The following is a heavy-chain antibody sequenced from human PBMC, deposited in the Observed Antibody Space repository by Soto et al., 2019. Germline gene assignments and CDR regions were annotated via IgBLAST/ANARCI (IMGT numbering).Heavy chain of an antibody. J-gene: IGHJ4*02. CDR2: ISSSSSYI. CDR1: GFTFSSYS. Sequence: GGSLRLSCAASGFTFSSYSMNWVRQAPGKGLEWVSSISSSSSYIYYADSVKGRFTISRDNAKNSLYLQMNSLRAEDTAVYYCARDLRRPRYDARLRVEPPDYRGQGTLVTVSS. D-gene: IGHD3-3*01. CDR3: ARDLRRPRYDARLRVEPPDY. V-gene: IGHV3-21*01.